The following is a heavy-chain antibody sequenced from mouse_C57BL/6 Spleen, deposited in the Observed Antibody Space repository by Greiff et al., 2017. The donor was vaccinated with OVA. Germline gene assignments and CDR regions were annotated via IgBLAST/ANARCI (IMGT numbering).Heavy chain of an antibody. J-gene: IGHJ4*01. CDR2: IDPETGGT. Sequence: QVQLQQSGAELVRPGASVTLSCKASGYTFTDYEMHWVKQTPVHGLEWIGAIDPETGGTAYNQKFKGKAILTADKSSSTAYMELRSLTSEDSAVYYYNRPTGGSSYHSAMDYWGQGTSVTVSS. CDR3: NRPTGGSSYHSAMDY. D-gene: IGHD1-1*01. CDR1: GYTFTDYE. V-gene: IGHV1-15*01.